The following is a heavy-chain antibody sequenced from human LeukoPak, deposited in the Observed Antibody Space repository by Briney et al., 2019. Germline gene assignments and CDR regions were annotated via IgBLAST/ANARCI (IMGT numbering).Heavy chain of an antibody. CDR1: GFTFSSYA. V-gene: IGHV3-64D*06. CDR3: VKTRDTVRGVIIRGGFDY. Sequence: PGGSLRLSCSASGFTFSSYAMHWVRQAPGKGLEYVSAISSNGGSTYYADSVKGRFTISRDNSKNTLYLQMSSLRAEDTAVYYCVKTRDTVRGVIIRGGFDYWGQGTLVTVSS. D-gene: IGHD3-10*01. CDR2: ISSNGGST. J-gene: IGHJ4*02.